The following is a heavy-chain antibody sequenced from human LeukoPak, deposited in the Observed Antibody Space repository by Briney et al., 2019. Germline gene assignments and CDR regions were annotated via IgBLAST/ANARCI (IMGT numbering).Heavy chain of an antibody. D-gene: IGHD2/OR15-2a*01. CDR3: ARVTGGSMYALYYFDY. J-gene: IGHJ4*02. CDR2: IYYSGST. Sequence: PSETLSPTCTVSGGSISSYYWSWIRQPPGKGLEWIGYIYYSGSTNYNPSLKSRVTISVDTSKNQFSLKLSSVTAADTAVYYCARVTGGSMYALYYFDYWGQGTLVTVSS. CDR1: GGSISSYY. V-gene: IGHV4-59*01.